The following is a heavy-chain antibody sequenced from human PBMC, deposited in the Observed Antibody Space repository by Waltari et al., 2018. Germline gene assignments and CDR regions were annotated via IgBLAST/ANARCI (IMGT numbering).Heavy chain of an antibody. D-gene: IGHD5-12*01. CDR2: ISFDTSTK. CDR3: AKDSAFRYSLYANYYFEF. CDR1: GFTFSNYG. Sequence: QVQLVESGGGVIQPGGSLRLSCAASGFTFSNYGKHWVRQTPGKGLGWVAFISFDTSTKYYADSVKGRFTISSDRSKNTVYLQMNSLTTEDAAVYYCAKDSAFRYSLYANYYFEFWGQGTLVTVSS. V-gene: IGHV3-30*18. J-gene: IGHJ4*02.